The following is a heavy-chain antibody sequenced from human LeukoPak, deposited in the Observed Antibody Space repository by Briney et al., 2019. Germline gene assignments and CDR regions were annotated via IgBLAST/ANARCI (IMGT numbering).Heavy chain of an antibody. D-gene: IGHD2-8*01. V-gene: IGHV1-58*02. CDR1: GFTFTSSA. CDR2: IVVGSGNT. Sequence: SVKVSCKASGFTFTSSAMQWVRQARGQRLEWIGWIVVGSGNTNYPQKFQERVTITRDMSTSTAYMELSSLRSEDTAVYYCAAAPDCTNGVCSPRWFDPWGQGTLVTVSS. J-gene: IGHJ5*02. CDR3: AAAPDCTNGVCSPRWFDP.